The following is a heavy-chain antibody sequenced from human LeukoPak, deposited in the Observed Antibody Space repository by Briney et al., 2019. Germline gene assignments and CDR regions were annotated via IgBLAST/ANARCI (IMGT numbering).Heavy chain of an antibody. CDR3: ARDSGPNTGSSDY. V-gene: IGHV3-66*01. J-gene: IGHJ4*02. CDR2: IYRGGST. D-gene: IGHD2-15*01. CDR1: GFTVGSNY. Sequence: GGSLRLSCAASGFTVGSNYMSWVRQAPGKGLEWVSIIYRGGSTNYADSVKGRFTISRDTSKNTLYLQMNSLRAEDTAVYYCARDSGPNTGSSDYWGQGTLVTVSS.